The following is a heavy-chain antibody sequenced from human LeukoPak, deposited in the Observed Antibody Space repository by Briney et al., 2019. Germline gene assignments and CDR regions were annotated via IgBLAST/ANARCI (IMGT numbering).Heavy chain of an antibody. CDR1: GFTFSNAW. CDR2: IKSKTDGGTT. V-gene: IGHV3-15*01. CDR3: TTDYYDSSGLSDIFDY. D-gene: IGHD3-22*01. Sequence: GGSLRLSCAASGFTFSNAWMSWVRQAPGKGLEWVGRIKSKTDGGTTDYAAPVKGRFTISRDDSKNTLYLQMNILKTEDTAVYYCTTDYYDSSGLSDIFDYWGQGTLVTVSS. J-gene: IGHJ4*02.